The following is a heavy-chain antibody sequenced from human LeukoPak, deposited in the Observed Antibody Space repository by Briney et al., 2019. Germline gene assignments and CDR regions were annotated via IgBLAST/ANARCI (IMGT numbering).Heavy chain of an antibody. J-gene: IGHJ4*02. CDR3: SNGIYSSSY. CDR2: IKQDGSQQ. V-gene: IGHV3-7*01. Sequence: GGSLRLSCAASGFTFSSTSMNWVRQAPGKGLEWVANIKQDGSQQYYLDSVEGRFTISRDNAKNSLYLQMNNLRAEDTAVYYCSNGIYSSSYWGQGTLVTVSS. D-gene: IGHD6-6*01. CDR1: GFTFSSTS.